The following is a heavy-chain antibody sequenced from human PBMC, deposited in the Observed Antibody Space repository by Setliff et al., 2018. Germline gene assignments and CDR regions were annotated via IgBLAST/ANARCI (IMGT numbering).Heavy chain of an antibody. D-gene: IGHD3-10*01. CDR2: INQDGSGK. CDR1: GFTYNNCW. Sequence: GGSLRLSCGASGFTYNNCWVSWVRQAPGKGLEWVANINQDGSGKYYVDSVKGRFTISRDNAKNSLSLQMNNLRTEDTAVYYCFGAGTCSYWGQRTLVTVSS. V-gene: IGHV3-7*01. J-gene: IGHJ4*02. CDR3: FGAGTCSY.